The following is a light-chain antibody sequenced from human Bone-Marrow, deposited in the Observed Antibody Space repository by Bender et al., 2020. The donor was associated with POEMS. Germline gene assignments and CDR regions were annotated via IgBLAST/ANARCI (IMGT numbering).Light chain of an antibody. J-gene: IGLJ3*02. CDR1: SSNIGAHA. V-gene: IGLV1-44*01. CDR2: SSH. CDR3: AGWNGGLDGWV. Sequence: QSVLTQPPSASGTPGQRVTISCSGGSSNIGAHAVNWYLHLPGTAPKLLTYSSHRRPSEVPDRFSGSRSGTSASLANSGLQSEDEADYYCAGWNGGLDGWVFGEETKLTVL.